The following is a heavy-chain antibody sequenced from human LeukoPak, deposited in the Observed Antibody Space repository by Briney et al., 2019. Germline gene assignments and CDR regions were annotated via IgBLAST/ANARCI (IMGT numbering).Heavy chain of an antibody. V-gene: IGHV4-59*01. D-gene: IGHD6-13*01. Sequence: GSLRLSCTASGFTFGDYAMSWIRQPPGKGLEWIGYIYYSGSTNYNPSLKSRVTISVDTSKNQFSLKLSSVTAADTAVYYCARADADIAAAENYFDYWGQGTLVTVSS. CDR1: GFTFGDYA. CDR3: ARADADIAAAENYFDY. J-gene: IGHJ4*02. CDR2: IYYSGST.